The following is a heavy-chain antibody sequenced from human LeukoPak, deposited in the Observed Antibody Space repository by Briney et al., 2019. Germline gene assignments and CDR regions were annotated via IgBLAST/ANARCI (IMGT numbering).Heavy chain of an antibody. CDR3: ATTGPLLYCFDY. J-gene: IGHJ4*02. V-gene: IGHV4-39*01. CDR1: GGSISSSSSY. Sequence: KSSETLSLTCTVSGGSISSSSSYWGWIRQPPGKGLECIGTIYYSENTYYNPSLRSRVTISVDTSKNQFSLKLSSVTAADTAVYYCATTGPLLYCFDYWGQGTLVTVSS. CDR2: IYYSENT. D-gene: IGHD2-15*01.